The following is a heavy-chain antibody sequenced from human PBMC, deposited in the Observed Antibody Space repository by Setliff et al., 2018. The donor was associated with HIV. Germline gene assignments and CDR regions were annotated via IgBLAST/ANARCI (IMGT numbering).Heavy chain of an antibody. J-gene: IGHJ4*02. CDR3: ARAAAGNTGPFDL. CDR2: IYHSGTT. CDR1: GVSISNYY. D-gene: IGHD4-17*01. Sequence: SETLSLTCTVSGVSISNYYWSWIRQPPGKGLEWIGYIYHSGTTNYNPSLKSRVTMSVDTSKNQFSLKLTSVTASDTAVYYCARAAAGNTGPFDLWGQGSPVTVSS. V-gene: IGHV4-59*08.